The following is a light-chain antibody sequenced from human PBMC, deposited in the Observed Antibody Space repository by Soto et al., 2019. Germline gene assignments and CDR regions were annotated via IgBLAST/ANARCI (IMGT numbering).Light chain of an antibody. J-gene: IGKJ3*01. V-gene: IGKV3-20*01. Sequence: EIVLTQSPGTLSLSPGDRVTLSCRTSQSSSGGYLAWYQQKRGQAPRLLVYGATTRATGIPDRFSGSGSGSDFTLIISRLEPEDFAVYFCQQYGVSPQSFGPGTKVDFK. CDR1: QSSSGGY. CDR3: QQYGVSPQS. CDR2: GAT.